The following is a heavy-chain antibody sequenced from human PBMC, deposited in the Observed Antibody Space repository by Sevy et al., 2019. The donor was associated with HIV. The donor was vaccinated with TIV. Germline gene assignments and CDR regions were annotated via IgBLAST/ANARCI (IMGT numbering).Heavy chain of an antibody. V-gene: IGHV3-7*03. CDR3: ARDCSSTSCLWGLDV. J-gene: IGHJ6*02. Sequence: GGSLRLSCAASGFTFSTYWMSWVRQAPGKGLEWVAKIKKDGSEKYYVDSVKGRFTISRDNAKSSLYLQMKSLRAEDTAVYYCARDCSSTSCLWGLDVWGQGTTVTVSS. D-gene: IGHD2-2*01. CDR1: GFTFSTYW. CDR2: IKKDGSEK.